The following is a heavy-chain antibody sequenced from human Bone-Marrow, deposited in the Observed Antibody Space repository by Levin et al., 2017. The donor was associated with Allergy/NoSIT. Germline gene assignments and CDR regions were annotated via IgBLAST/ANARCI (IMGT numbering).Heavy chain of an antibody. CDR3: ARNSDLRSGPAEVDRDGMDV. D-gene: IGHD3-3*01. CDR1: RFTFNTYW. V-gene: IGHV3-74*01. CDR2: INSDGNIT. Sequence: GGSLRLSCAASRFTFNTYWMYWVRRAPGKGLVWVSRINSDGNITNYADSVKGRFTISRDNAKNTLYLQMNSLRAEDTAVYYCARNSDLRSGPAEVDRDGMDVWSQGTTVTVSS. J-gene: IGHJ6*02.